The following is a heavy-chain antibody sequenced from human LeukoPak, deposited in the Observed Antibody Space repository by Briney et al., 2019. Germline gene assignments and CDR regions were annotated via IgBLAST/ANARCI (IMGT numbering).Heavy chain of an antibody. CDR1: GFTFSRYW. Sequence: GSLGLSCAASGFTFSRYWMSWVPQAPGKGLEWVANIKEDGSVKYYVESVKGRFTISRDNAKNSLYLQMNSLRAEDTAVYYCAASITMFDYWGQGTLASVSS. CDR3: AASITMFDY. J-gene: IGHJ4*02. V-gene: IGHV3-7*02. D-gene: IGHD3-10*01. CDR2: IKEDGSVK.